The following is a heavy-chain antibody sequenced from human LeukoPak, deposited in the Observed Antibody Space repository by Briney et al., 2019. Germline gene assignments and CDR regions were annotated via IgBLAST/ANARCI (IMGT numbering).Heavy chain of an antibody. D-gene: IGHD6-19*01. CDR1: GGSISSYY. J-gene: IGHJ4*02. CDR2: IYYSGST. Sequence: SETLSLTCTVSGGSISSYYWSWIRQPPGKELEWIGSIYYSGSTNYNPSLKSRVTISVDTSKNQFSLKLSSVTAADTAVYYCARHGRSGWFDYWGQGTLVTVSS. V-gene: IGHV4-59*08. CDR3: ARHGRSGWFDY.